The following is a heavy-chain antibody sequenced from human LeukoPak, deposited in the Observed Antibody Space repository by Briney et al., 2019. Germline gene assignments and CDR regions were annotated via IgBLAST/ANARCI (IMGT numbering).Heavy chain of an antibody. V-gene: IGHV4-59*01. CDR1: GVSIISYH. CDR3: ARKDGDY. D-gene: IGHD2-15*01. J-gene: IGHJ4*02. Sequence: SETLSLTCTVSGVSIISYHWSWIRQPPVKGLEWIGYIYNSGSTNYNPSLKSRVTISVDTSKNQVSLKLSSVTAADTAVYYCARKDGDYWGQGILVTVSS. CDR2: IYNSGST.